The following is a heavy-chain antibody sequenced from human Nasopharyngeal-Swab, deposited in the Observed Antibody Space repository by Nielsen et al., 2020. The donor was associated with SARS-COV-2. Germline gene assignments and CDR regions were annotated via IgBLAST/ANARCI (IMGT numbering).Heavy chain of an antibody. Sequence: GESLKISCAASGFTFSSYAMSWVRQAPGKGLEWVSYISSSGSTIYYADSVKGRFTISRDNAKNSLYLQMNSLRAEDTAVYYCARDYRTYYYDSSGYYASYYYGMDVWGQGTTVTVSS. V-gene: IGHV3-48*04. CDR3: ARDYRTYYYDSSGYYASYYYGMDV. J-gene: IGHJ6*02. CDR2: ISSSGSTI. CDR1: GFTFSSYA. D-gene: IGHD3-22*01.